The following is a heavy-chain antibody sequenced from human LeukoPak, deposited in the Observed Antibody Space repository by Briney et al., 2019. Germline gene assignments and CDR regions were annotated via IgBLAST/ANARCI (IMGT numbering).Heavy chain of an antibody. D-gene: IGHD3-22*01. Sequence: QPGGSLSLSCAASGFTFSSHSMNWVRQAPGRGLEWVSYISSSSSTIYYADSVKGRFTISRDNAKNSLYLQMNSLRAGDTAVYYCARGAYYYEDWGQGTLVTVSS. CDR1: GFTFSSHS. J-gene: IGHJ4*02. CDR3: ARGAYYYED. V-gene: IGHV3-48*01. CDR2: ISSSSSTI.